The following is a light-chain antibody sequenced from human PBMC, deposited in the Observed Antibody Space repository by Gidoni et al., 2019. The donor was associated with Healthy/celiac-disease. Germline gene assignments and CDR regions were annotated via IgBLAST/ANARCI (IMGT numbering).Light chain of an antibody. CDR3: QQYGSSPRIT. CDR2: VAS. CDR1: QSVSSSY. J-gene: IGKJ5*01. V-gene: IGKV3-20*01. Sequence: EIVLTQSPGPLSLSPGERATLYCRASQSVSSSYLAWYKQKPGQAPRLLIYVASSRATGIPDRFSGSGSGTDFTLTISRLEPEDFAVYYCQQYGSSPRITFGQGTRLEIK.